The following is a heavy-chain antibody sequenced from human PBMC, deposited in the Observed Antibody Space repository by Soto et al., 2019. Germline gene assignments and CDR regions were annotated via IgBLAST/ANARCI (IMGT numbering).Heavy chain of an antibody. D-gene: IGHD3-10*01. CDR2: IYRSGST. CDR1: GGSISTDNW. V-gene: IGHV4-4*02. CDR3: ASTPYYGSGSFWFDP. J-gene: IGHJ5*02. Sequence: QVQLQESGPGLVKPSGTLSLTCSVSGGSISTDNWWSWVRQPPGKGLEWIGEIYRSGSTNYIPSLKSRVTMSVETSKNQFSLILSSMTAADTATYYCASTPYYGSGSFWFDPWCQGNLVTVSS.